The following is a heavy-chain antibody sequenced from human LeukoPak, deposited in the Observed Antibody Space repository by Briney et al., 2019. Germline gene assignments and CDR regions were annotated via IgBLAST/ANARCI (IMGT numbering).Heavy chain of an antibody. CDR3: SKASVAIPQYCNS. D-gene: IGHD2-2*02. CDR2: ISGTGSST. J-gene: IGHJ5*02. Sequence: GGSLRLSCEASGFTFGNYAMNWVRQAPGKGLEWVSTISGTGSSTYYADSAKGRFTISRDNSKDTLFLQLNSLTAADTAMYFCSKASVAIPQYCNSWGQGTLVTVSS. CDR1: GFTFGNYA. V-gene: IGHV3-23*01.